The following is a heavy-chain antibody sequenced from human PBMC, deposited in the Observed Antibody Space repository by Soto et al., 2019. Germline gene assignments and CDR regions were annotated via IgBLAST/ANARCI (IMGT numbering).Heavy chain of an antibody. V-gene: IGHV3-30*18. J-gene: IGHJ6*02. D-gene: IGHD3-10*01. CDR3: AKDPDYGSGSLDYYYYGMDV. CDR1: GFTFSSYG. CDR2: ISYDGSNK. Sequence: LRLSCAASGFTFSSYGMHWVRQAPGKGLEWVAVISYDGSNKYYADSVKGRFTISRDNSKNTLYLQMNSLRAEDTAVYYCAKDPDYGSGSLDYYYYGMDVWGQGTTVTVSS.